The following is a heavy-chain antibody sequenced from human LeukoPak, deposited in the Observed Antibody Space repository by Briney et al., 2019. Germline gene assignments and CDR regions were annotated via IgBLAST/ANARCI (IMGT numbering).Heavy chain of an antibody. J-gene: IGHJ2*01. CDR1: GYTFTSYG. CDR3: ARDGVVVAGHYWYFDL. D-gene: IGHD6-19*01. Sequence: ASVKVSCKASGYTFTSYGISWVRQAPGQGREWMAWISAYNGNTNYAQKLQGRVTMTTDTSTSTAYMELRSLRSDDTAVYYCARDGVVVAGHYWYFDLWGRGTLVTVSS. V-gene: IGHV1-18*01. CDR2: ISAYNGNT.